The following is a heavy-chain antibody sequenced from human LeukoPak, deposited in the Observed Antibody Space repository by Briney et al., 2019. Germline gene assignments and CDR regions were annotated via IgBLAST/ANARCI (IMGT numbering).Heavy chain of an antibody. CDR2: ISSSGSTI. J-gene: IGHJ4*02. D-gene: IGHD6-6*01. V-gene: IGHV3-48*03. Sequence: GGSLRLSCAASGFTFSSDEMNWVRQAPGKGLEWVSYISSSGSTIYYADSVKGRFTISRDNAKNSLYLQMNSLRAEDTAVYYCARARYSSSSSYFHYWGQGTLVTVSS. CDR3: ARARYSSSSSYFHY. CDR1: GFTFSSDE.